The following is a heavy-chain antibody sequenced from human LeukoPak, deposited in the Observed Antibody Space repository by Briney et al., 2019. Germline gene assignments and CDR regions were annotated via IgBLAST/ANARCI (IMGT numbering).Heavy chain of an antibody. CDR1: GYTLTELS. D-gene: IGHD6-13*01. CDR2: ISYDGSNE. J-gene: IGHJ3*02. Sequence: SCKVSGYTLTELSMHWVRQAPGKALEWVALISYDGSNEYYADSVKGRFTISRDNSMNTLYLQMNSLRAEDTAVYYCARGIAAAGYAFDIWGQGTMVTVSS. CDR3: ARGIAAAGYAFDI. V-gene: IGHV3-33*05.